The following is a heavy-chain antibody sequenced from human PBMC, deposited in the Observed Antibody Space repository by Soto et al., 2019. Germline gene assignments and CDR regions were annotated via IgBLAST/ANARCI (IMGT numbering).Heavy chain of an antibody. D-gene: IGHD3-10*01. CDR1: GYIFTDYY. CDR3: ARVAYYGPGGFAY. Sequence: ASVKVSCKASGYIFTDYYMHWVRQAPGQELGWMGRINPNSGGTNYAQKFQGRVTMTRDTSTSTVYMELSSLRSEDTAMYYCARVAYYGPGGFAYWGQGTLVTVSS. V-gene: IGHV1-2*06. J-gene: IGHJ4*02. CDR2: INPNSGGT.